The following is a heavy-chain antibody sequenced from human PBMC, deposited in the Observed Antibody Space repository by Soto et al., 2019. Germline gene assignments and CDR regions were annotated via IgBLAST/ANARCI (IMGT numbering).Heavy chain of an antibody. V-gene: IGHV4-30-2*01. CDR1: GGSISSGGYS. J-gene: IGHJ4*02. CDR2: MYHSGST. D-gene: IGHD6-6*01. CDR3: ARSHIVPRLFMYPYDY. Sequence: SETLSLTCAVSGGSISSGGYSWSWIRQPPGKGLEWIGYMYHSGSTYYNQSLKSRVTISIDRSKNQISLKLSTVTAADMAVYYCARSHIVPRLFMYPYDYWGQGTPVTVSS.